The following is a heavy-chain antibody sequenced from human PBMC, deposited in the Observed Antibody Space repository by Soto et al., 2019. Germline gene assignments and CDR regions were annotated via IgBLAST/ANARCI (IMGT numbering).Heavy chain of an antibody. Sequence: PSETLSLTCTVSGGSIISGDYYWSLIRQPPGKGLEWIGYIYYSGSTYYNPSLKSRVTISVDTSKNQFSLKLSSVTAADTAVYYCARDRYYYDSSGPTGFDYWGQGTLVTVSS. J-gene: IGHJ4*02. D-gene: IGHD3-22*01. CDR1: GGSIISGDYY. V-gene: IGHV4-30-4*01. CDR3: ARDRYYYDSSGPTGFDY. CDR2: IYYSGST.